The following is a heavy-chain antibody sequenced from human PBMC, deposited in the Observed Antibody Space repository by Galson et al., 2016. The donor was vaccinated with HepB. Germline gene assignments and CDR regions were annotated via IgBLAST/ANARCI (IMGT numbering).Heavy chain of an antibody. CDR1: GFTFSSFA. Sequence: SLRLSCAASGFTFSSFAINWVRQAPGKGLEWVSGISGSGGTTYHADSVKGRFTISSDNSKNTLYLQMNSVRAEDTAVYYCAREGAFTYYDILTGYSPPDAFDVWGQGTLVTVSS. D-gene: IGHD3-9*01. V-gene: IGHV3-23*01. CDR3: AREGAFTYYDILTGYSPPDAFDV. J-gene: IGHJ4*02. CDR2: ISGSGGTT.